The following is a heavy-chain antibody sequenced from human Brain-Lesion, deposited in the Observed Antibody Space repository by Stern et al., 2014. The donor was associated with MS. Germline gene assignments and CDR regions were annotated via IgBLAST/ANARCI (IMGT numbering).Heavy chain of an antibody. Sequence: QLQLQESGPGLVKPSETLSLTCTVAGGSVSSTSYAWAWIRQPPGKGLEWIGTLYYSGNTYYSPSLKSRLTISLDTSKNQFSLQLRSVTPADTAVYYCAGEEDIRYCSGGSCTGNWFDPWGQGTLVTVSS. J-gene: IGHJ5*02. CDR2: LYYSGNT. D-gene: IGHD2-15*01. V-gene: IGHV4-39*01. CDR3: AGEEDIRYCSGGSCTGNWFDP. CDR1: GGSVSSTSYA.